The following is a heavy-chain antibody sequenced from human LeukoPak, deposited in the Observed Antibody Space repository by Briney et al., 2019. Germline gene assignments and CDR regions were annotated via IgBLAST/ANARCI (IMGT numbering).Heavy chain of an antibody. CDR1: GFTFTSSA. J-gene: IGHJ4*02. D-gene: IGHD3-16*01. Sequence: SVKVSCKASGFTFTSSAVQWVRQARGQRLEWIGWIVVGSGNTNYAQKFQERVTITRDMSTSTAYMELSSLRSEDTAVYYCARDRQGGPRPIDYWGQGTLVTVSS. CDR3: ARDRQGGPRPIDY. CDR2: IVVGSGNT. V-gene: IGHV1-58*01.